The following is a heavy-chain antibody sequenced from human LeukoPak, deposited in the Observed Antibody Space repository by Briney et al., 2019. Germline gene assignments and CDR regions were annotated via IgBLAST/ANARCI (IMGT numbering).Heavy chain of an antibody. D-gene: IGHD4-17*01. CDR3: TTDMLRGDDYGDYEEVYYYYYGMDV. V-gene: IGHV3-15*01. J-gene: IGHJ6*02. CDR2: IKSKTDGGTT. Sequence: GGSLRLSCAASGFTFSNAWMSWVRQAPGKGLEWVGRIKSKTDGGTTDYAAPVKGRFTISRDDSKNTLYLQMNSLKTEDTAVYYCTTDMLRGDDYGDYEEVYYYYYGMDVWGQGTTVTVSS. CDR1: GFTFSNAW.